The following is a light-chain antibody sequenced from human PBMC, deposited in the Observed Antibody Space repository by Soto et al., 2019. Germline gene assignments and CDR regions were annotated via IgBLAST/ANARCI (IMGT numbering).Light chain of an antibody. J-gene: IGKJ4*01. CDR3: QQYSSYSLPT. V-gene: IGKV1-5*01. Sequence: DIQMTQSPSSVSASVGDRVTITCRASQGISSWLAWYQQKPGKAPKLLIYDASSLNSGVPSRFSGSQSGTEFTLTITSLLPDDFATYFCQQYSSYSLPTFGGGTKVDI. CDR2: DAS. CDR1: QGISSW.